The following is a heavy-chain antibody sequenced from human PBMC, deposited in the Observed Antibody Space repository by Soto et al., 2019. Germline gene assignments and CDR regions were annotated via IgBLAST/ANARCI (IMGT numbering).Heavy chain of an antibody. CDR3: ARDLTGDPNY. J-gene: IGHJ4*02. V-gene: IGHV1-2*02. Sequence: QVQLVQSGAEVKKPGASVNVSCEASGYTFTGSPIHWVRQAPGQGLEWMGYINPNSGGTIFAQKFQGRVTMTRDTSISTAYMELSRVASDDTAVYYCARDLTGDPNYWGQGTLVTVSS. CDR1: GYTFTGSP. D-gene: IGHD7-27*01. CDR2: INPNSGGT.